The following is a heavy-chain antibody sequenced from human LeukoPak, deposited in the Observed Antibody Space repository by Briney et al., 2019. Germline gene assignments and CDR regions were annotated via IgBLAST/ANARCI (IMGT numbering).Heavy chain of an antibody. D-gene: IGHD3-10*01. Sequence: PGGSLRLSCAASGFTFSTYAMHWVRQAPGEGLEYVSAISSNGGSTYYANSVKGRFMISRDNSKNTLYLQMGSLRAEDMAVYYCARGGITMVRGEIFDYWGQGTLVTVSS. CDR1: GFTFSTYA. CDR2: ISSNGGST. J-gene: IGHJ4*02. V-gene: IGHV3-64*01. CDR3: ARGGITMVRGEIFDY.